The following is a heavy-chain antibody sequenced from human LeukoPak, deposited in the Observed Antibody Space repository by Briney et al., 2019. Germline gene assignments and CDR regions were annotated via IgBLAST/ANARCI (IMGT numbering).Heavy chain of an antibody. CDR3: ARESPYYYDSSEKGIYFDY. CDR1: GYTFTSYG. V-gene: IGHV1-46*01. CDR2: INPSGGST. Sequence: EASVKVSCKASGYTFTSYGISWVRQAPGQGLEWMGIINPSGGSTSYAQKFQGRVTMTRDTSTSTVYMELSSLRSEDTAVYYCARESPYYYDSSEKGIYFDYWGQGTLVTVSS. D-gene: IGHD3-22*01. J-gene: IGHJ4*02.